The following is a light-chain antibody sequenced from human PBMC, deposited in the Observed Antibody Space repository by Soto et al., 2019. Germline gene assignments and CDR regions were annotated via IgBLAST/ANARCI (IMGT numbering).Light chain of an antibody. CDR3: LSYDDSLSGSGA. Sequence: QSVLTQPPSVSGAPGLRVTISCTGSSSNIGADYDVHWYQQIPGKAPKLLIYSNNKRPSGVPDRFSGSKSGTSASLAITGLQAEDEADYYCLSYDDSLSGSGAFGGGTKLTVL. CDR1: SSNIGADYD. CDR2: SNN. V-gene: IGLV1-40*01. J-gene: IGLJ2*01.